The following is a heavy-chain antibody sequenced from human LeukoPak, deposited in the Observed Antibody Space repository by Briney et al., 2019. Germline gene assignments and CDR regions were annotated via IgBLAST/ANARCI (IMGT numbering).Heavy chain of an antibody. V-gene: IGHV4-30-4*08. CDR1: GGSISSSSYY. Sequence: SETLSLTCTVSGGSISSSSYYWGWIRQPPGKGLEWTGYIYYSGSTYYNPSLKSRVTISVDTSKNQFSLKLSSVTAADTAVYYCARAPYYYDSSGYYSYYYYYYMDVWGKGTTVTVSS. D-gene: IGHD3-22*01. CDR2: IYYSGST. J-gene: IGHJ6*03. CDR3: ARAPYYYDSSGYYSYYYYYYMDV.